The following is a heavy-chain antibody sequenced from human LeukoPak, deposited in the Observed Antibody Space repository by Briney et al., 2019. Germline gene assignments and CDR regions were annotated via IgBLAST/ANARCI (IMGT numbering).Heavy chain of an antibody. Sequence: SETLSLTCTVSGGSISSSSYYWSWIRQPPGKGLEWIGYIYYSGSTNYNPSLKSRVTISVDTSKNQFSLKLSSVTAADTAVYYCARDRTVGLGECYFDYWGQGTLVTVSS. V-gene: IGHV4-61*01. D-gene: IGHD3/OR15-3a*01. CDR3: ARDRTVGLGECYFDY. J-gene: IGHJ4*02. CDR1: GGSISSSSYY. CDR2: IYYSGST.